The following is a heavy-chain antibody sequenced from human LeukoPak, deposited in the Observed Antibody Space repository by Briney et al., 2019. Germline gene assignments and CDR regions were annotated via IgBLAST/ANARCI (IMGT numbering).Heavy chain of an antibody. CDR2: SNRTGST. J-gene: IGHJ3*02. CDR3: ARHYWTPGAFDI. CDR1: GYSISTGYY. D-gene: IGHD3/OR15-3a*01. Sequence: SETLSLTCGVSGYSISTGYYWGWVRPPPGKGLEWIVSSNRTGSTHHNPSLKSRVTISVDTSKNQFSLKLTSVTAADTAVYYCARHYWTPGAFDIWGQGAMVTVSS. V-gene: IGHV4-38-2*01.